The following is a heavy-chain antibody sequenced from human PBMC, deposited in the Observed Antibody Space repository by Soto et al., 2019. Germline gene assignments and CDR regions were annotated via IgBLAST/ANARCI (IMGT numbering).Heavy chain of an antibody. CDR1: GGSISSGDYY. Sequence: PSETLSLTCSVSGGSISSGDYYWSWIRHHPGKGLEWIGYIYYSGSTYYNPSLKSRVTISVDTSKNQFSLKLRSVTAADTAVYYCARETYYYDSSGYYDARHYYYGIDVWGQGTTVTVSS. J-gene: IGHJ6*02. V-gene: IGHV4-31*03. CDR3: ARETYYYDSSGYYDARHYYYGIDV. D-gene: IGHD3-22*01. CDR2: IYYSGST.